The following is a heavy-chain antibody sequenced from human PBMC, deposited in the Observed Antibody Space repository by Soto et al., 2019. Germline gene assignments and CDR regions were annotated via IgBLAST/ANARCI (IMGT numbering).Heavy chain of an antibody. CDR3: AKGHLYSDFWSGVDY. CDR2: ISSSSSYI. V-gene: IGHV3-21*04. Sequence: GGSLRLACAASGFTFSSYGINCVSQAPGKGLAWVSPISSSSSYIYYADSVKGRFTISRDNAKNSLYLQMNTLRAEDTALYYCAKGHLYSDFWSGVDYWGQGT. J-gene: IGHJ4*02. CDR1: GFTFSSYG. D-gene: IGHD3-3*01.